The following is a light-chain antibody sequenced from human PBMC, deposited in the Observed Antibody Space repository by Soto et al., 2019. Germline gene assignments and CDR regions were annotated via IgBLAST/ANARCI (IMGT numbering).Light chain of an antibody. CDR3: HQYNKWPWT. Sequence: EIVLTQSPGSLSLSPRESATLSCRASQSVDNTHVAWYQQRPGQAPRLLIYDASRRAIGVPARFSGSGSGTEFTPTISSLQSEDFAVYYCHQYNKWPWTFGQGTKVDI. J-gene: IGKJ1*01. V-gene: IGKV3D-15*01. CDR1: QSVDNTH. CDR2: DAS.